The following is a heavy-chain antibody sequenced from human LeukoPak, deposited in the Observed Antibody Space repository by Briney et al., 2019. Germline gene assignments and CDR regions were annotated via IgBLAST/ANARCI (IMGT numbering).Heavy chain of an antibody. CDR3: ARGVLHWYFDL. CDR2: ISAYNGNT. V-gene: IGHV1-18*01. J-gene: IGHJ2*01. CDR1: GGTFSSYA. Sequence: ASVKVSCKASGGTFSSYAISWVRQAPGQGLEWMGWISAYNGNTNYAQKLQGRVTMTTDTSTSTAYMELRSLRSDDTAVYYCARGVLHWYFDLWGRGTLVTVSS. D-gene: IGHD3-10*02.